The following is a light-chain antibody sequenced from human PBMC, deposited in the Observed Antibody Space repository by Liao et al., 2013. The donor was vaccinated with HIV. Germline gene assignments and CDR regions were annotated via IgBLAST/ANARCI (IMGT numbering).Light chain of an antibody. CDR2: QDS. Sequence: SYELTQPPSVSVSPGQTASITCSGDKLGDKYACWYQQKPGQSPVLVIYQDSKRPSGIPERFSGSNSGNTATLTISGTQPMDEAYYYCQAWDSSVVFGGGTKLTVL. V-gene: IGLV3-1*01. CDR3: QAWDSSVV. J-gene: IGLJ2*01. CDR1: KLGDKY.